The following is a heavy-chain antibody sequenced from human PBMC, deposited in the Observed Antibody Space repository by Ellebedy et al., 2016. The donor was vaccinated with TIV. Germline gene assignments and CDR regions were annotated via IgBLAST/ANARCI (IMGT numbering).Heavy chain of an antibody. CDR1: GFTFSSYS. CDR2: ISSSSSYI. Sequence: PGESLKISCAASGFTFSSYSMNWVRQAPGKGLEWVSSISSSSSYIYYADSVKGRFTTSRDNAENSLYLQMNSLRAEDTAVYYCARLGVIAAAGASDYWGQGTLVIVSS. D-gene: IGHD6-13*01. V-gene: IGHV3-21*04. J-gene: IGHJ4*02. CDR3: ARLGVIAAAGASDY.